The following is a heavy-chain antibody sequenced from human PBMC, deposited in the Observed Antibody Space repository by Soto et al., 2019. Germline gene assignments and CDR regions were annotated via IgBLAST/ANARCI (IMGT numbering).Heavy chain of an antibody. D-gene: IGHD3-3*01. CDR2: IYYSGST. CDR1: GGSISSYY. J-gene: IGHJ6*03. CDR3: ARLRPTYYDFWSGFSSYYYYYMDV. Sequence: QVQLQESGPGLVKPSETLSLTCTVSGGSISSYYWSWIRQPPGKGLEWIGYIYYSGSTNYNPSLKSRVTISVDTSKNHFSLKLSSVTAADTAVYYCARLRPTYYDFWSGFSSYYYYYMDVWGKGTTVTVSS. V-gene: IGHV4-59*08.